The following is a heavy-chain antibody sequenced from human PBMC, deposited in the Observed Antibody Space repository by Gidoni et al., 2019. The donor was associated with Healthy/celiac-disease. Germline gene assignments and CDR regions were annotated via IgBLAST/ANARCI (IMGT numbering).Heavy chain of an antibody. J-gene: IGHJ6*02. CDR1: GLTFRSYE. CDR2: SSSSGSTI. Sequence: VRLVRSGGGWAQSGGSVRLSCAASGLTFRSYEMNWVRQAPGKGLEWVSYSSSSGSTIYYADSVKGRFTISRDNAKNSLYLQMNSLRAEDTAVYYCAREMTTVTTYYYYGMDVWGQGSTVTVS. CDR3: AREMTTVTTYYYYGMDV. V-gene: IGHV3-48*03. D-gene: IGHD4-17*01.